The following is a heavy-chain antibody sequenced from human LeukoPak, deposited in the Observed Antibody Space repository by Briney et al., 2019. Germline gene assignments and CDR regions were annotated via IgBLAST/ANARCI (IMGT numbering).Heavy chain of an antibody. CDR3: AASRVRFSIAAAGTEAY. V-gene: IGHV4-4*07. CDR2: IYTSGST. Sequence: SEILSLTCTVSGGSISSYYWSWLRQPAGKGLEWIGRIYTSGSTNYNPSLTSRVTMSVDTSKNQFSLKLSSVTAADTAVYYCAASRVRFSIAAAGTEAYWGQGTLVTVSS. D-gene: IGHD6-13*01. CDR1: GGSISSYY. J-gene: IGHJ4*02.